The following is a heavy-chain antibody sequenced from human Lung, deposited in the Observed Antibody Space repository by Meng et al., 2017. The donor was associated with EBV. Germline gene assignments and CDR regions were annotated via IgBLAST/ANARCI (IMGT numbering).Heavy chain of an antibody. CDR1: GGSISITNW. V-gene: IGHV4-4*02. J-gene: IGHJ4*02. D-gene: IGHD6-19*01. Sequence: QVQLQGSGPGLVQPSGTLSLTCTVSGGSISITNWWSWVRQPPGKGLEWIGEINYTGSTNYNPSLKSRITISVDKSKNQLSVKLTSVTAADTAVYYCASLAVAGDRFDYWGQGTLVTVSS. CDR2: INYTGST. CDR3: ASLAVAGDRFDY.